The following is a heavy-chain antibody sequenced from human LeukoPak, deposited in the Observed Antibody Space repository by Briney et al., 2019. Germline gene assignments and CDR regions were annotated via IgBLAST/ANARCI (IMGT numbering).Heavy chain of an antibody. Sequence: ASVKVSCKASGGTFSSYAISWVRPAPGQGLEWMGGIIPIFGTANYAQKFQGRVTITTDESTSTAYVELSSLRSEDTAVYYCASSLAAAGTTLYNWFDPWGQGTLVTVSS. CDR1: GGTFSSYA. J-gene: IGHJ5*02. CDR3: ASSLAAAGTTLYNWFDP. D-gene: IGHD6-13*01. CDR2: IIPIFGTA. V-gene: IGHV1-69*05.